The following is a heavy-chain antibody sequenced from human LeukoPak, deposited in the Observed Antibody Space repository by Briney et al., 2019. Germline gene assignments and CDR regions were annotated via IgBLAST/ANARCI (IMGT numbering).Heavy chain of an antibody. V-gene: IGHV4-34*01. CDR1: GGSFSGYY. CDR2: INHSGST. D-gene: IGHD3-22*01. CDR3: ARDMRMIVVADGAFDI. J-gene: IGHJ3*02. Sequence: SETLSLTCAVYGGSFSGYYWSWIRQPPGKGLEWIGEINHSGSTNYNPSLKSRVTISVDTSKNQFSLKLSSVTAADTAVYYCARDMRMIVVADGAFDIWGQGTMVTVS.